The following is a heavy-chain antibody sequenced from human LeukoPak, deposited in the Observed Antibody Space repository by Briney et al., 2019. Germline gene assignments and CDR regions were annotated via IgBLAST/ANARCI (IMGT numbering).Heavy chain of an antibody. V-gene: IGHV4-39*01. J-gene: IGHJ4*02. CDR2: IYYSGST. Sequence: KSSETLSLTCTVSGGSISSSSYYWGWIRQPPGKGLEWIGSIYYSGSTYYNPSLKSRVTISVDTSKNQFSLKLSSVTAADTAVYYCARGKLRGKLAGVPAYDYWGQGTLVTVSS. CDR3: ARGKLRGKLAGVPAYDY. CDR1: GGSISSSSYY. D-gene: IGHD1-14*01.